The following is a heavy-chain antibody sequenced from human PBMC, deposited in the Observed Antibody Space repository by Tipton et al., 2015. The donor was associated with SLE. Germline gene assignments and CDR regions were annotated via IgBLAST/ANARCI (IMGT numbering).Heavy chain of an antibody. Sequence: LRLSCTVSGASISTYYWSWIRQPPGKGLEWIGNVYDIDFTNYNPSLQSRVTISLDTSKNQFSLKLSSVTAADTAVYYCARGILEWSDYWGQGTLVTVSS. CDR3: ARGILEWSDY. V-gene: IGHV4-59*12. CDR2: VYDIDFT. CDR1: GASISTYY. J-gene: IGHJ4*02. D-gene: IGHD3-3*01.